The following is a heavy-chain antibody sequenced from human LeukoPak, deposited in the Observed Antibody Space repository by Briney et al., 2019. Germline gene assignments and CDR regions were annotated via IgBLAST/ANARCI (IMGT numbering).Heavy chain of an antibody. Sequence: SETLSLTCTVSGGSISSGGYYWSWIRQHPGKGLEWIGYIYYSGTTYYNPSLKSRVTISVDTSKNQFFLKLTSVTAADTAVYYCARDPRPNWNYPIWGQGTLVTVSS. CDR3: ARDPRPNWNYPI. V-gene: IGHV4-31*03. CDR1: GGSISSGGYY. CDR2: IYYSGTT. D-gene: IGHD1-7*01. J-gene: IGHJ4*02.